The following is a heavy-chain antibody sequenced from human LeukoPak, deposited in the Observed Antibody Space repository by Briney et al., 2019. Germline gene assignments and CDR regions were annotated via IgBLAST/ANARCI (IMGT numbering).Heavy chain of an antibody. CDR3: ARESSSGYLTYFDY. CDR1: GGTFSSYA. Sequence: SVKVSCKASGGTFSSYAISWVRQAPGQGLEWMGRIIPILGLANYAQKFQGRVTITADKSTSTAYMELSSLRSEDTAVYYCARESSSGYLTYFDYWGQGTLVTVSS. J-gene: IGHJ4*02. V-gene: IGHV1-69*04. CDR2: IIPILGLA. D-gene: IGHD3-22*01.